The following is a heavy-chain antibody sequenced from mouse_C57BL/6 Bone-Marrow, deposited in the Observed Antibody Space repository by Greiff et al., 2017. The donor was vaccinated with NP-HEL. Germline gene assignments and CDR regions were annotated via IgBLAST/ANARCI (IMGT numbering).Heavy chain of an antibody. V-gene: IGHV1-64*01. CDR2: IHPNSGST. Sequence: QVQLQQPGAELVKPGASVKLSCKASGYTFTSYWMHWVKQRPGQGLEWIGMIHPNSGSTNYNKKFKSKATMTVDKSSSTAYMQHSSLTSDDSAVYYCAKNYYSNNYLDYWGQGTTLTVSS. J-gene: IGHJ2*01. D-gene: IGHD2-5*01. CDR3: AKNYYSNNYLDY. CDR1: GYTFTSYW.